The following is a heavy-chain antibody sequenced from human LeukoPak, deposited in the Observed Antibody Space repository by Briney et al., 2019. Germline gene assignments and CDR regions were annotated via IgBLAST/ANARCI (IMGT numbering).Heavy chain of an antibody. Sequence: GGSLRLSCAASGFTFSSYAMSWVRQAPGKGLEWVAYIRYDGSNKYYADSVKGRFTISRDNSKNTLYLQMNSLRAEDTAVYYCAKDLRWELLGPGPLDYWGQGTLVTVSS. D-gene: IGHD2-15*01. CDR1: GFTFSSYA. CDR3: AKDLRWELLGPGPLDY. CDR2: IRYDGSNK. J-gene: IGHJ4*02. V-gene: IGHV3-30*02.